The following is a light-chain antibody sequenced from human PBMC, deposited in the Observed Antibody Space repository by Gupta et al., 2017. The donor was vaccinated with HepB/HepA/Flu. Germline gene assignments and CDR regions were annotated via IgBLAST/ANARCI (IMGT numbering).Light chain of an antibody. CDR2: DAS. J-gene: IGKJ4*01. CDR3: QQFGDSELT. CDR1: QSVTNSY. V-gene: IGKV3D-20*01. Sequence: EIVLTQSPATLSLSPGERATLSCGASQSVTNSYLAWYQQKPGLAPRLLIYDASTRATGIPDRFSGSGSGTDFTLTITSLEPEDFALYYCQQFGDSELTFGGGTKVEFK.